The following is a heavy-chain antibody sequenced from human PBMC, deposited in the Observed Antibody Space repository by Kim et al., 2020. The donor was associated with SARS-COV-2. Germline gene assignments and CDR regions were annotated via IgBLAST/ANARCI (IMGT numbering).Heavy chain of an antibody. CDR3: AKAILPHEGYYYYGMDV. Sequence: GGSLRLSCAASGFTFDDYAMHWVRQAPGKGLEWVSGICWNSGSICYADSVKGRFTISRDNSKNSLYLQMNSLRAEDTALYYCAKAILPHEGYYYYGMDVWGQGTTVTVSS. V-gene: IGHV3-9*01. J-gene: IGHJ6*02. CDR2: ICWNSGSI. CDR1: GFTFDDYA.